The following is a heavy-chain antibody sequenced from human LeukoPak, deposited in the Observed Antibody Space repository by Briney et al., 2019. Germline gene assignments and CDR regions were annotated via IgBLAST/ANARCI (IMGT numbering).Heavy chain of an antibody. D-gene: IGHD6-19*01. Sequence: ASVKVSCKASGYTFTGYYMHWVRQAPGQGLEWMGWINPNSGGTNYAQKFQGRVTMTRDTSISTAYMELSRLRSDDTAVYYCARGGIAVASILYYYYGMDVWGQGTTVTVSS. CDR3: ARGGIAVASILYYYYGMDV. V-gene: IGHV1-2*02. J-gene: IGHJ6*02. CDR2: INPNSGGT. CDR1: GYTFTGYY.